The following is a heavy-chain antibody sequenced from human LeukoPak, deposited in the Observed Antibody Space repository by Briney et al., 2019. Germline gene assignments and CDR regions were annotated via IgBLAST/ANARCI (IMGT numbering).Heavy chain of an antibody. CDR3: ARVYPYSSGPYDY. D-gene: IGHD6-19*01. J-gene: IGHJ4*02. V-gene: IGHV1-3*01. Sequence: ASVKVSCKASGYAFTSYAMHWVRQAPGQRLEWMGWINAGNGNTKYSQKFQGRVTITRDTSASTAYMELSSLRSEDTAVYYCARVYPYSSGPYDYWGQGTLVTVSS. CDR2: INAGNGNT. CDR1: GYAFTSYA.